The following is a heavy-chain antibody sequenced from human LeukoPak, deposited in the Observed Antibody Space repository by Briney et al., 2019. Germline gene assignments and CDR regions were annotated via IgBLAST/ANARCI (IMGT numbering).Heavy chain of an antibody. J-gene: IGHJ4*02. V-gene: IGHV4-39*07. CDR2: IYYSGST. CDR3: ARGEYSYGPIYNFDY. Sequence: PSETLSLTCTVSGGSISSSSYYWGWIRQPPGKGLEWIGSIYYSGSTYYNPSLKSRVTISVDTSKNQFSLKLSSVTAADTAVYYCARGEYSYGPIYNFDYWGQGTLVTVSS. D-gene: IGHD5-18*01. CDR1: GGSISSSSYY.